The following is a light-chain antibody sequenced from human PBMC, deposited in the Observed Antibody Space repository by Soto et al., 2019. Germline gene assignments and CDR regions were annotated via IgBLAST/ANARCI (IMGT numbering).Light chain of an antibody. Sequence: DIQVTQSPPTLSASAGERVTITCRASQTISTWMAWYQQKPGKAPKLLVYDASTLQSGVASRFSGSGSGTEFTLTISSLQPDDVATYYCQQYNDYSWTFGQGSKVDI. CDR1: QTISTW. V-gene: IGKV1-5*01. J-gene: IGKJ1*01. CDR3: QQYNDYSWT. CDR2: DAS.